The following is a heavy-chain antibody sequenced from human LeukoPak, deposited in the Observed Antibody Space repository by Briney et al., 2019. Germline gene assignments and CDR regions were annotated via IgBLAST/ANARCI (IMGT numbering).Heavy chain of an antibody. CDR3: ARVLPTIFDD. V-gene: IGHV4-39*02. CDR1: SGSISSSLHY. J-gene: IGHJ4*02. D-gene: IGHD3-3*01. CDR2: VYYRRST. Sequence: SETLSLTCTVSSGSISSSLHYWGWIRQPPGKGLEWIGNVYYRRSTSYNPSLQSRVTIAVDMSKNQFSLKVTSVTARDTAVYYYARVLPTIFDDWGQGIMVTVSS.